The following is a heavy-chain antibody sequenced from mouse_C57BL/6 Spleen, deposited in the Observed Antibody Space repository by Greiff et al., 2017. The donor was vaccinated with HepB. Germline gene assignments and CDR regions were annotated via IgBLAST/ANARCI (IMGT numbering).Heavy chain of an antibody. CDR3: ARGGDYAIDY. CDR2: IWGVGST. CDR1: GFSLTSYG. V-gene: IGHV2-6*01. Sequence: VQRVESGPGLVAPSQSLSITCTVSGFSLTSYGVDWVRQSPGKGLEWLGVIWGVGSTNYNSDLKSRLSISKDNSKSQVFLKMNSLQTDDTSMYYSARGGDYAIDYWGQGTSVTVSS. J-gene: IGHJ4*01.